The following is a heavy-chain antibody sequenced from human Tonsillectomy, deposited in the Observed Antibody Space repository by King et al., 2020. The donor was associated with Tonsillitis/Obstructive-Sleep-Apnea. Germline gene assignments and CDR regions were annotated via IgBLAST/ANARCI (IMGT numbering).Heavy chain of an antibody. CDR3: ARVLDYFASSGFRAFDI. J-gene: IGHJ3*02. Sequence: VQLVESGGGLVQPGGSLRLSCAASGFTFSTYWMSWVRQAPGKGLEWVANIKQDASEKYYVDSVKGRFTISRDNAKNSLYLQMNSLRAEDTAVYYCARVLDYFASSGFRAFDIWRQGTMVTVSS. V-gene: IGHV3-7*03. CDR2: IKQDASEK. D-gene: IGHD3-22*01. CDR1: GFTFSTYW.